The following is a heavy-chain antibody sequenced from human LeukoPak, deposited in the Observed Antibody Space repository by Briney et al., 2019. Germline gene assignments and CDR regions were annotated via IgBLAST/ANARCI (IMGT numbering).Heavy chain of an antibody. D-gene: IGHD6-19*01. CDR1: GYTFTSYG. Sequence: ASVKVSCKASGYTFTSYGISWVRQAPGQGLEWMGWISAYNGNTNYAQKLQGRVTMTTDTSTSTAYMELRSLRSDDTAVYYCARCGPYSSGWYKGAASCYYYYGMDVWGQGTTVTVSS. CDR2: ISAYNGNT. V-gene: IGHV1-18*01. CDR3: ARCGPYSSGWYKGAASCYYYYGMDV. J-gene: IGHJ6*02.